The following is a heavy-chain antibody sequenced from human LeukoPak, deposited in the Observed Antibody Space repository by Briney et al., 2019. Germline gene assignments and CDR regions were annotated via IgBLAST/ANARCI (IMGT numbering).Heavy chain of an antibody. J-gene: IGHJ4*02. CDR2: ISGSGGST. CDR1: GFTFSSYA. V-gene: IGHV3-23*01. CDR3: AKRECSSSSCYTGRDY. D-gene: IGHD2-2*02. Sequence: PGGSLRLSCAASGFTFSSYAMGWVCQAPGKGLEWVSFISGSGGSTYYADSVKGRFTISRDNSKNTLYLQMNSLRAEDTAVYYCAKRECSSSSCYTGRDYWGQGTLVTVSS.